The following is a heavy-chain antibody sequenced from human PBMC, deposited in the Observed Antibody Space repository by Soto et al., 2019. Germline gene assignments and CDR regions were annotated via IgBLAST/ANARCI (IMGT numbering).Heavy chain of an antibody. CDR3: ARSIPATPEYYYGMDV. CDR1: GGTFSSYT. Sequence: QVQLVQSGAEVKKPGSSVKVSCKASGGTFSSYTISWVRQAPGQGLEWMGRIIPILGIANYAQKFQGRVTITADKSTSTAYMELSSLRSEDTAVYYCARSIPATPEYYYGMDVWGQGTTVTVSS. CDR2: IIPILGIA. D-gene: IGHD2-15*01. J-gene: IGHJ6*02. V-gene: IGHV1-69*02.